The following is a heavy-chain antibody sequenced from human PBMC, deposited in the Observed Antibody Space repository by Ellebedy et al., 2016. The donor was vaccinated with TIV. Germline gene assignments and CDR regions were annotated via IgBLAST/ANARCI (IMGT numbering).Heavy chain of an antibody. D-gene: IGHD1-1*01. CDR2: ISGSGART. CDR3: AKDGHLQLNKWFDL. V-gene: IGHV3-23*01. Sequence: PGGSLRLSCAASGFPFSSYAMTLVRQAPGKGLKWVSAISGSGARTYYRDSVKGRFIVSRDTSQKTLFLEMKSLRAEDTAIYYSAKDGHLQLNKWFDLWGQGTQVTVSS. CDR1: GFPFSSYA. J-gene: IGHJ5*02.